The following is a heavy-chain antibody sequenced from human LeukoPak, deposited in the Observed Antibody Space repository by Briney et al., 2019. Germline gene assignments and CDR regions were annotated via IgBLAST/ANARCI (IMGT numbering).Heavy chain of an antibody. CDR2: VRSKAVGETT. D-gene: IGHD2-21*02. V-gene: IGHV3-15*01. J-gene: IGHJ4*02. CDR1: GFTFRNAW. Sequence: GGSLRLSCAASGFTFRNAWMNWVRQAPGKGLEWVARVRSKAVGETTYYAAPVEGRFSISRDDSRDMVYLQMNSLETEDTAVYYCATCNGDFYFNIWGAGTLFTVSS. CDR3: ATCNGDFYFNI.